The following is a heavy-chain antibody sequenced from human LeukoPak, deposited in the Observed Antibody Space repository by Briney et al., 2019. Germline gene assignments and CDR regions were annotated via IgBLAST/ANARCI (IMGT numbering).Heavy chain of an antibody. D-gene: IGHD6-19*01. CDR3: ARQYRGWYTHYFDY. CDR2: INHSGST. V-gene: IGHV4-38-2*02. J-gene: IGHJ4*02. Sequence: SETLSLTCTVSGYSISSGYYWSWIRQPPGKGLEWIGEINHSGSTNYNPSLKSRVTISVDTSKNQFSLKLSSVTAADTAVYYCARQYRGWYTHYFDYWGQGTLVTVSS. CDR1: GYSISSGYY.